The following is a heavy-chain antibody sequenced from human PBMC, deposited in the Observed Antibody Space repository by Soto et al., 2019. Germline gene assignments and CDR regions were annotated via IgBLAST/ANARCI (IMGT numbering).Heavy chain of an antibody. CDR3: ARAFPYGSGGVIVTDYYFDY. CDR2: INAGNGNT. D-gene: IGHD3-16*02. CDR1: GYTFTSYA. J-gene: IGHJ4*02. V-gene: IGHV1-3*01. Sequence: ASVKVSCKASGYTFTSYAMHWVRQAPGQRLEWMGWINAGNGNTKYSQKFQGRVTITRDTSASTAYMELSSLRSEDTAVYYCARAFPYGSGGVIVTDYYFDYWGQGTLVTVSS.